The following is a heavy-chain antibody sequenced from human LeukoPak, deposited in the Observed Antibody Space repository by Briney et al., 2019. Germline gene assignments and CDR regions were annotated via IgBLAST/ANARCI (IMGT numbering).Heavy chain of an antibody. CDR2: ISSSGSTI. CDR3: AKQSRYCSSTSCSAFDI. V-gene: IGHV3-48*03. J-gene: IGHJ3*02. D-gene: IGHD2-2*01. CDR1: GFTFSSYE. Sequence: GGSLRLSCAASGFTFSSYEMNWVRQAPGKGLEWVSYISSSGSTIYYADSVKGRFTISRDNAKNSLYLQMNSLRAEDMALYYCAKQSRYCSSTSCSAFDIWGQGTMVTVSS.